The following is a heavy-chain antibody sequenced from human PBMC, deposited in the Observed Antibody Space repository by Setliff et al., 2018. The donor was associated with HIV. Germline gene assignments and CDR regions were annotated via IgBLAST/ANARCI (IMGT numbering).Heavy chain of an antibody. CDR3: ARVDYGVDYYYMEV. CDR2: IYSGNSP. CDR1: GFAVRTNY. V-gene: IGHV3-53*01. D-gene: IGHD3-10*01. J-gene: IGHJ6*03. Sequence: GGSLRLSCEVSGFAVRTNYMTWVRQAPGKGLEWVSIIYSGNSPYYAASVRGRFTISRDSSKNTLYLEMHNLRADDTAVYYCARVDYGVDYYYMEVWGKGTTVTVSS.